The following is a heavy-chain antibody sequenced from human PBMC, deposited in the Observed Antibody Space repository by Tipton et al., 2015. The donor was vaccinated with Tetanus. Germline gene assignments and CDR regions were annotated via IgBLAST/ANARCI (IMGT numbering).Heavy chain of an antibody. J-gene: IGHJ6*02. CDR3: AKWYGELSSYFYYYGMDV. V-gene: IGHV5-51*01. D-gene: IGHD3-10*01. CDR1: GYSFSTHW. CDR2: IYAGDSDP. Sequence: QLVQSGAEVKKPGESLKISCKGSGYSFSTHWIAWVRQTPGKGLEWVGFIYAGDSDPRYNPSFKGQVTMSVDKSINTAYLQWNSLKVSDTGMYYCAKWYGELSSYFYYYGMDVWGQGTTVTVSS.